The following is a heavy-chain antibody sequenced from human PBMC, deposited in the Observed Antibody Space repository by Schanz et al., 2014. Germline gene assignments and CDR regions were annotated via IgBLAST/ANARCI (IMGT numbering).Heavy chain of an antibody. Sequence: DVQLLESGGGLVQPGGSLRLSCAASGFTFSSYAMSWVRQPPGKGLEWVSSIRGSGGGTDYADSVKGRFTISRDNSKNTLYLQMNSLRPEDTAVYYCAKEGYDYIWGSYFDNWGQGTLVTVSS. CDR2: IRGSGGGT. V-gene: IGHV3-23*01. D-gene: IGHD3-16*01. CDR3: AKEGYDYIWGSYFDN. J-gene: IGHJ4*02. CDR1: GFTFSSYA.